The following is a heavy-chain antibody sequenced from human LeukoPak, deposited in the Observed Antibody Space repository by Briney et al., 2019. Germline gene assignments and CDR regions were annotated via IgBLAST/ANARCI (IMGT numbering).Heavy chain of an antibody. D-gene: IGHD5-18*01. J-gene: IGHJ5*02. CDR2: ISAYNGNT. CDR3: ARDFRAAMVSDWFDP. CDR1: GYTFTSYD. V-gene: IGHV1-18*01. Sequence: ASVKVSCKASGYTFTSYDISWVRQAPGQGLEWMGWISAYNGNTNYAQKLQGRVTMTTDTSTSTAYMELRSLRSDDTAVYYCARDFRAAMVSDWFDPWGQGTLVTVSS.